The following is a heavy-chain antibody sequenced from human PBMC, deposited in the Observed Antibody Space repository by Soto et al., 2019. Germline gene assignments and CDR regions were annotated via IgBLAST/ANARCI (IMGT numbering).Heavy chain of an antibody. CDR3: ARIATVVTSGEDY. CDR2: IYYSGST. Sequence: SETLSLTCTVSGGSISSSSYYWGWIRQPPGKGLEWIGSIYYSGSTYYNPSLKSRVTISVDTSKNQFSLKLSSVTAADTAVYYCARIATVVTSGEDYWGQGTLVTVSS. CDR1: GGSISSSSYY. V-gene: IGHV4-39*01. J-gene: IGHJ4*02. D-gene: IGHD2-15*01.